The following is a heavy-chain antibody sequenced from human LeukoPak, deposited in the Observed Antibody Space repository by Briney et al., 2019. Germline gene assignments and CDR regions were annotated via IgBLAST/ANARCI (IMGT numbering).Heavy chain of an antibody. CDR3: ASPPLDWAYFDY. V-gene: IGHV3-74*01. J-gene: IGHJ4*02. D-gene: IGHD3-9*01. Sequence: GGSLRLSCAASGFTFSSYWMHWVRQAPGKGLVWVSRINSDGSSTSYADSVKGRFTISRDNAKNTLYLQMNSLRAEDTAVYYCASPPLDWAYFDYWGQGTLVTVSS. CDR2: INSDGSST. CDR1: GFTFSSYW.